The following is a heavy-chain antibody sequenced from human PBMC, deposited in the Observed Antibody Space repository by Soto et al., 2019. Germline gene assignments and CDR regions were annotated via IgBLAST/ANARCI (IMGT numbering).Heavy chain of an antibody. J-gene: IGHJ6*02. CDR1: GGTFSSYA. CDR2: IIPIFGTA. CDR3: ARDGGIVGATIDYYYGMDV. Sequence: SVKVSCKASGGTFSSYAISWVRQAPGQGLEWMGGIIPIFGTANYAQKFQGRVTITADESTSTAYMELSSLRSEDTAVYYCARDGGIVGATIDYYYGMDVWGQGTTVTVSS. V-gene: IGHV1-69*13. D-gene: IGHD1-26*01.